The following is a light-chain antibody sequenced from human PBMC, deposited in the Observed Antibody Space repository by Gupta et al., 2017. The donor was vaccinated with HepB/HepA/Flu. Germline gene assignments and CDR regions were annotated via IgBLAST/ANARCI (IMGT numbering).Light chain of an antibody. CDR2: FGS. V-gene: IGKV2-28*01. CDR3: RQAVQAPRT. J-gene: IGKJ1*01. CDR1: QSLLYSSGYNY. Sequence: DIVMTQSPLSLPVTPGEPASISCRSSQSLLYSSGYNYLDWYLQKPGQSPQLLIYFGSNRAPGVPDTFNGNGSRTHFMLKISRVEAQNVGVYYCRQAVQAPRTFGQRTKVEIK.